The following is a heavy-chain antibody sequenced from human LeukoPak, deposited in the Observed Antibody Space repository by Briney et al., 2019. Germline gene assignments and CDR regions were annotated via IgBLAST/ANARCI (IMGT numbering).Heavy chain of an antibody. D-gene: IGHD3-22*01. J-gene: IGHJ4*02. CDR3: ARDPGYDSSGYYDY. V-gene: IGHV3-11*01. Sequence: GGSLRLSCAASGFTFSNAWKGWVRQAPGKGLEWVSYISSSGSTIYYADSVKGRFTISRDNAKNSLYLQMNSLRAEDTAVYYCARDPGYDSSGYYDYWGQGTLVTVSS. CDR2: ISSSGSTI. CDR1: GFTFSNAW.